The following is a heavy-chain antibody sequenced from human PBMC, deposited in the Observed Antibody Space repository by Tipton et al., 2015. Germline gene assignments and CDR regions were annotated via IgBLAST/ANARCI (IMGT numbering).Heavy chain of an antibody. CDR3: ARGQSTHFFDP. D-gene: IGHD4-11*01. Sequence: QLVQSGAEVKKPGASVKVSCKASGYTFTRYGISWVRQAPGQGLEWMGWISVYNGDTKYAQNLQGRVTMTRDTSVRTAYMELSSLRSEDTAVYYCARGQSTHFFDPWGQGTLVTVSS. J-gene: IGHJ5*02. V-gene: IGHV1-18*01. CDR2: ISVYNGDT. CDR1: GYTFTRYG.